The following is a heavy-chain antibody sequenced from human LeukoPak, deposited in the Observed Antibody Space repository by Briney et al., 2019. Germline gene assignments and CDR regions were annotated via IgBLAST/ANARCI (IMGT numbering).Heavy chain of an antibody. J-gene: IGHJ4*02. Sequence: SGGSLRLSCSASGFTFSNYAMTWVRQAPGKGLQWVSTISVSGDNTYYADSVKGRFTISRDNSKNTLYLQMNSLRADDTAIYYCAKRNSGGPYYFDYWGQGTLVTVPS. V-gene: IGHV3-23*01. D-gene: IGHD3-10*01. CDR1: GFTFSNYA. CDR3: AKRNSGGPYYFDY. CDR2: ISVSGDNT.